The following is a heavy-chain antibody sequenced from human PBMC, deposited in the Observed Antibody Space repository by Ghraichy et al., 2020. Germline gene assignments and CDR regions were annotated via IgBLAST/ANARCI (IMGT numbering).Heavy chain of an antibody. CDR2: IGAAGDT. CDR3: ARARDSHCLGGICSYYFDY. J-gene: IGHJ4*02. Sequence: GESLNISCAASGFTFSTYDIHWVRQATGKGLEWVSGIGAAGDTYYPGSVKGRFTISRENAKNSWYLQLNSLRAGDTAVYYCARARDSHCLGGICSYYFDYWGQGTLVTVSS. CDR1: GFTFSTYD. D-gene: IGHD4-23*01. V-gene: IGHV3-13*01.